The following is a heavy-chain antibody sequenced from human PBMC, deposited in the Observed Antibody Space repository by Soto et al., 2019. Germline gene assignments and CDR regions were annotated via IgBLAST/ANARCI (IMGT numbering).Heavy chain of an antibody. CDR3: ARVGYYGSASYYTLIGY. Sequence: SETLSLTCTVSGGSISNYYWSWFRQTPGKGLEWIGYVHDSWGSTYNPSLKSRVTISVDTSKHQFSLKLSSVTAADTAVYYCARVGYYGSASYYTLIGYWGQGTLVTVSS. CDR2: VHDSWGS. CDR1: GGSISNYY. V-gene: IGHV4-59*01. D-gene: IGHD3-10*01. J-gene: IGHJ4*02.